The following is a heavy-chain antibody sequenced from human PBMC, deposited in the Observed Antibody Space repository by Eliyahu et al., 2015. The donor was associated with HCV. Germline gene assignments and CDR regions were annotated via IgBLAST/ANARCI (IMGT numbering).Heavy chain of an antibody. J-gene: IGHJ6*02. CDR1: GGTFSSYA. V-gene: IGHV1-69*01. D-gene: IGHD3-10*01. CDR3: ARDWIEFGAEHVGGYYYGMDV. CDR2: IIPIFGTA. Sequence: EVKKPGSSVKVSCKASGGTFSSYAISWVRQAPGQGLEWMGGIIPIFGTANYAQKFQGRVTITADESTSTAYMELSSLRSEDTAVYYCARDWIEFGAEHVGGYYYGMDVWGQGTTVTVSS.